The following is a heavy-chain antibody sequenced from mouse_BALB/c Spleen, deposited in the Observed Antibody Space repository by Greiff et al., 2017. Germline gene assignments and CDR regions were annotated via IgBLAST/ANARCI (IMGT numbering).Heavy chain of an antibody. Sequence: VQLQQSGAELVKPGASVKLSCKTSGYTFTSYWIQWVKQRPGQGLGWIGEIFPGTGTTYYNEKFKGKATLTIDTSSSTAYMQLSSLTSEDSAVYFCARGGKTYYGNYEAMDYWGQGTSVTVSS. CDR2: IFPGTGTT. V-gene: IGHV1S132*01. CDR3: ARGGKTYYGNYEAMDY. D-gene: IGHD2-10*01. J-gene: IGHJ4*01. CDR1: GYTFTSYW.